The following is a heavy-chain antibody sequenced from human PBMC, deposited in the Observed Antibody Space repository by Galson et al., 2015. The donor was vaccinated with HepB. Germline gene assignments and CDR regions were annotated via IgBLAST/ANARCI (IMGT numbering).Heavy chain of an antibody. CDR2: IKQDGSEK. D-gene: IGHD4-11*01. V-gene: IGHV3-7*01. CDR1: GFTFSTYG. Sequence: SLRLSCAASGFTFSTYGMHWVRQAPGKGLEWVANIKQDGSEKYYVDSVKGRFTISRDNARNSLYLQINSLRAEDTAIYYCTRGQTTSEYWGQGTLVTVSS. J-gene: IGHJ4*02. CDR3: TRGQTTSEY.